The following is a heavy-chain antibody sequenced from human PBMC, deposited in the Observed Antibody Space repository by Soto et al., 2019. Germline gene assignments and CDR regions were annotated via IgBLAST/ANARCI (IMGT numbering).Heavy chain of an antibody. CDR2: INPNSGGT. V-gene: IGHV1-2*04. Sequence: ASVKVSFKASGYTFTGYYMHWVRQAPGQGLEWMGWINPNSGGTNYAQKFQGWVTMTRDTSISTAYMELSRLRSDDTAVYYCARGQWLVMNYYGMDVWGQGTTVTVSS. J-gene: IGHJ6*02. CDR1: GYTFTGYY. CDR3: ARGQWLVMNYYGMDV. D-gene: IGHD6-19*01.